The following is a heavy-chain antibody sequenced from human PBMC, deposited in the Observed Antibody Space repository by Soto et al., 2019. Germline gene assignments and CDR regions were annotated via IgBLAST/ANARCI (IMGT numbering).Heavy chain of an antibody. CDR2: IIPIFGTA. J-gene: IGHJ4*02. CDR1: GGTFSSYA. V-gene: IGHV1-69*01. D-gene: IGHD2-2*01. CDR3: ARDLPDCSSTSCSAGSYYFDY. Sequence: QVQLVQSGAEVKEPGSSVKVSCKASGGTFSSYAISWVRQAPGQGLEWMGGIIPIFGTANYAQKFQGRVTITADESTSTAYMELSSLRSEDTAVYYCARDLPDCSSTSCSAGSYYFDYWGQGTLVTVSS.